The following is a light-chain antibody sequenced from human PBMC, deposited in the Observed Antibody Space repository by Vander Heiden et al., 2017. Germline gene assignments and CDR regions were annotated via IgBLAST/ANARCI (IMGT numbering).Light chain of an antibody. J-gene: IGKJ1*01. Sequence: PSALSASVGYRVTITWRASQSMSRYLDCYQQKAGKVPKLLIYTASGLQSGVTPMFSGSGSGTDFTLTIGSPQPESFGTYYCQQIDKSPLTFGQETKLEIK. CDR1: QSMSRY. CDR2: TAS. CDR3: QQIDKSPLT. V-gene: IGKV1-39*01.